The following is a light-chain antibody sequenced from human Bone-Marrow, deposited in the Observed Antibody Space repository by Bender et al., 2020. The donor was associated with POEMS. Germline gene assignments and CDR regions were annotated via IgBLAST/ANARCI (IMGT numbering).Light chain of an antibody. CDR1: NNDIGGYDF. V-gene: IGLV2-8*01. J-gene: IGLJ2*01. CDR3: SSYSATGNPHVV. Sequence: QSALTQPHSASGSPGQSVTISCTGTNNDIGGYDFVSWYQLHPGKAPRLIIYEVTKRPSGVPDRFSGSKSDYTASLTVSGLQAEDEADFYCSSYSATGNPHVVFGGGTKLTVL. CDR2: EVT.